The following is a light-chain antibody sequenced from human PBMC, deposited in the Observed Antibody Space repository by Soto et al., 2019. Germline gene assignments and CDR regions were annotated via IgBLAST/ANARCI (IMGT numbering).Light chain of an antibody. CDR1: QGIRTD. V-gene: IGKV1-6*01. J-gene: IGKJ1*01. CDR3: LQDYTYPWT. Sequence: AIQMTQSPSSLSASVGDTVTITCRASQGIRTDLGWYQQKPGKAPKLLIYDASTLQSGVPSRFSGSGSGTDFTLTISSLQPEDFASYYCLQDYTYPWTFGQGTKVEIK. CDR2: DAS.